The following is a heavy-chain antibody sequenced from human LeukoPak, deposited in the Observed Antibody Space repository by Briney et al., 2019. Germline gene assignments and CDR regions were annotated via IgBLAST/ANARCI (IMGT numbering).Heavy chain of an antibody. J-gene: IGHJ4*02. Sequence: GGSLRLSCAASGFTFSSYWMHWVRQAPGKGLVWVSRINSDGSSTSYADSVKGRFTISRDNAKNTLYLQMNSLRAEDTAVYYCAREGRDTIFGMVIISYFDYWGQGTLVTVSS. CDR1: GFTFSSYW. V-gene: IGHV3-74*01. CDR3: AREGRDTIFGMVIISYFDY. D-gene: IGHD3-3*01. CDR2: INSDGSST.